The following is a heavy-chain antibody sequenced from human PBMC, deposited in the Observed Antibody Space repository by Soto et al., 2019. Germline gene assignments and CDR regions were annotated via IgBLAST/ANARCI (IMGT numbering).Heavy chain of an antibody. CDR2: INPSTGGA. J-gene: IGHJ6*02. Sequence: QVQLVQSGAEVKKPGASVNISCKASGYTFIGYYMNWVRQAPGQGLEWMGWINPSTGGAHSAQKFQGWVTMTSDRSSSTAYVELRGLKSDDSAVYYCARASRRDYYYGMGVWGQGTTVIVSS. CDR3: ARASRRDYYYGMGV. CDR1: GYTFIGYY. V-gene: IGHV1-2*04.